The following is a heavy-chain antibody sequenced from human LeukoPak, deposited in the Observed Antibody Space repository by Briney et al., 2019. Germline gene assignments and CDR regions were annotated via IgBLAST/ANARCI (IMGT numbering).Heavy chain of an antibody. CDR2: INAGNGNT. Sequence: ASVKVSCKASGYTFTSYAMHWVRQAPGQRLEWMGWINAGNGNTKYSQKLQGRVTMTTDTSTSTAYMELRSLRSDDTAVYYCARLAGTDMIGYFQDWGQGTLVTASS. CDR3: ARLAGTDMIGYFQD. CDR1: GYTFTSYA. V-gene: IGHV1-3*01. D-gene: IGHD5-18*01. J-gene: IGHJ1*01.